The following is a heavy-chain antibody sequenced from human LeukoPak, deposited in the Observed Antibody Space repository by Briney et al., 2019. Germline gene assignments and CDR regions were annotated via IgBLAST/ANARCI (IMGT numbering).Heavy chain of an antibody. D-gene: IGHD5-18*01. CDR1: GGSFSGYY. CDR2: INHSGST. CDR3: ATSPNRGYSYGYYYYYYMDV. J-gene: IGHJ6*03. Sequence: SETLSLTCAVYGGSFSGYYWSWIRQPPGKGLEWIGEINHSGSTNYNPSLKSRVTISVDTSKNQFSLKLSSVTAADTAVYYCATSPNRGYSYGYYYYYYMDVWGKGTTVTVSS. V-gene: IGHV4-34*01.